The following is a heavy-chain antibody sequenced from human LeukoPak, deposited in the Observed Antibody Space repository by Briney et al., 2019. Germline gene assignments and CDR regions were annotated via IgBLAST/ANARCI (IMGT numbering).Heavy chain of an antibody. CDR3: AKGWKGNLDY. CDR2: VSGSGGST. V-gene: IGHV3-23*01. D-gene: IGHD1-14*01. Sequence: GGSLRLSCAASGFSFSSNAMNWVRQAPGKGLEWVSAVSGSGGSTYYADSAKGRFTISRDNSKNTVYLQMNSLRAEDTALYYRAKGWKGNLDYWGQGTLVTVSS. J-gene: IGHJ4*02. CDR1: GFSFSSNA.